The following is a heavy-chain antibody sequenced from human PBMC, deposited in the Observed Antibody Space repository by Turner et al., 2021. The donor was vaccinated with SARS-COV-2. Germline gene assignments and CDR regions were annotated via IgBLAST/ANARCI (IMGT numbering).Heavy chain of an antibody. D-gene: IGHD3-22*01. CDR3: AKDQFLRYYDSSGYLNWFDP. V-gene: IGHV3-23*01. CDR1: GSTFGSYD. CDR2: ISGSGGST. J-gene: IGHJ5*02. Sequence: EVQLLESGGGLVQPGGPLSHPGQAPGSTFGSYDMSWVRQAPGKGLEWVSAISGSGGSTYYADSVKGRFTISRDNSKNTLYLQMNSLRAEDTAVYYCAKDQFLRYYDSSGYLNWFDPWGQGTLVTVSS.